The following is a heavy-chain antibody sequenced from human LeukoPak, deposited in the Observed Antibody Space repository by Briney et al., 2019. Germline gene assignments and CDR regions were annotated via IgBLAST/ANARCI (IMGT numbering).Heavy chain of an antibody. J-gene: IGHJ5*02. Sequence: SVKVSCKASGGTFSSYAISWVRQAPGQGLEWMGRITPFFGTANYAQKFQGRVTITADKSTNTAYMELSSLRSEDTAVYYCARDGAGGYCSSTRCYVFDPWGQGTLVNVSS. D-gene: IGHD2-2*01. CDR2: ITPFFGTA. CDR1: GGTFSSYA. V-gene: IGHV1-69*06. CDR3: ARDGAGGYCSSTRCYVFDP.